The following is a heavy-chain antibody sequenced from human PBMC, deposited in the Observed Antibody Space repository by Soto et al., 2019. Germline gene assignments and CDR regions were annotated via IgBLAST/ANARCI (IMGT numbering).Heavy chain of an antibody. D-gene: IGHD2-8*01. CDR2: INPSGGST. Sequence: QVQLVQSGAEVKKPGASVKVSCKASGYTFTSYYMHWVRQAPGQGLEWMGIINPSGGSTSYAQKFQGRVTMTRVTSTSTVYMELSSLRSEDTAVYYCARETLYCTNGVCNYYYYYGMDVWGQGTTVTVSS. CDR3: ARETLYCTNGVCNYYYYYGMDV. CDR1: GYTFTSYY. V-gene: IGHV1-46*01. J-gene: IGHJ6*02.